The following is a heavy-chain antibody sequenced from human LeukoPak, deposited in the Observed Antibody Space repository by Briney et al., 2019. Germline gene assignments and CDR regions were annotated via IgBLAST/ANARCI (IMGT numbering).Heavy chain of an antibody. CDR1: GGSISSYF. CDR3: ARFSSIAAAFDY. V-gene: IGHV4-4*07. J-gene: IGHJ4*02. Sequence: SETLSLTCTVSGGSISSYFWSWIRQPPGKGLEWIGRIYTSGTTHYNPSLKSRVTMSVDTSKNQFSLNLSSVTAADTAVYYCARFSSIAAAFDYWGLGTLVTVSS. D-gene: IGHD6-13*01. CDR2: IYTSGTT.